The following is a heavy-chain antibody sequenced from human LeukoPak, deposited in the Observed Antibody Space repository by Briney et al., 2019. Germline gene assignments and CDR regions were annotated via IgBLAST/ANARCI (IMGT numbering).Heavy chain of an antibody. CDR1: GFTVSSNY. D-gene: IGHD3-10*01. CDR2: IYSGGST. J-gene: IGHJ4*02. CDR3: AKEVFYYGSEPNFDY. V-gene: IGHV3-53*01. Sequence: PGGSLRLSCAASGFTVSSNYMSWVRQAPGKGLEWVSVIYSGGSTYYADSVKGRFTISRDNSKNTLYLQMNSLRAEDTAVYYCAKEVFYYGSEPNFDYWGQGTLVTVSS.